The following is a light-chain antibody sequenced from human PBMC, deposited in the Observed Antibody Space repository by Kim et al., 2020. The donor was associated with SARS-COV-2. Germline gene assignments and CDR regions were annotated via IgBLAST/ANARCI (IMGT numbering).Light chain of an antibody. CDR2: AAS. Sequence: ASVGDRVTITCLASQSISSYLNWYQQKPGKAPKLLFYAASSLQSGVPSRFSGSGSGTDFTLTISSLQPEDFATYYCQQSYSTPWTFGQGTKVDIK. CDR3: QQSYSTPWT. CDR1: QSISSY. J-gene: IGKJ1*01. V-gene: IGKV1-39*01.